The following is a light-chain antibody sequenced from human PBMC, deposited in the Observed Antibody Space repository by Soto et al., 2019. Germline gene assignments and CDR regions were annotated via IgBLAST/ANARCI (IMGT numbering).Light chain of an antibody. CDR2: DAS. CDR1: QSVSSRD. Sequence: EIVLTQSPGTLSLSPGDRATLSCRASQSVSSRDLAWYQQRPNQAPRLLIYDASSRATGIPDMFSGSGSVTDFTLTISRLAPEDSAVYFYQHYGMSRTFGQGTKVEVK. J-gene: IGKJ1*01. V-gene: IGKV3-20*01. CDR3: QHYGMSRT.